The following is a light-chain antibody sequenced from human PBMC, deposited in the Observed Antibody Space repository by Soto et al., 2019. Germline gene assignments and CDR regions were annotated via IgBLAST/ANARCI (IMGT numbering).Light chain of an antibody. CDR2: AES. Sequence: DIQMTQSPSSLSASVGDRVTITCRASQSISTYFNWYQQKVGKDPKLLIYAESSLQRGVPSRFSGSGSGTDFALPISSLPPDDFATYYCQQSFSTPRTFGQGTKLEIK. CDR3: QQSFSTPRT. J-gene: IGKJ2*02. V-gene: IGKV1-39*01. CDR1: QSISTY.